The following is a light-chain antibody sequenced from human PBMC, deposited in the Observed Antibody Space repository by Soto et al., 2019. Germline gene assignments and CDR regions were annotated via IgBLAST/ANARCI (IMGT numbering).Light chain of an antibody. CDR2: AAS. CDR3: QQANSFPH. Sequence: DIQMTQSPSSVSASVGDRVTITCRASQGISSWLVWYQQKPGTAPKLLIYAASSLQSGVPSRFSGSGSGTDFTLTISSLQPEDFATYYCQQANSFPHFGGGTKVEIK. V-gene: IGKV1D-12*01. CDR1: QGISSW. J-gene: IGKJ4*01.